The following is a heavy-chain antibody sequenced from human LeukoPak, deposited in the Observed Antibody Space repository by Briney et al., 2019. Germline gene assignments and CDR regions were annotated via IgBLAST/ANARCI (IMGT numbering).Heavy chain of an antibody. CDR2: IWYDGSNK. CDR3: ARGKGYSTAWFDP. Sequence: PGRSLRLSCAASGFTFSSYGMHWVRQAPGKGLEWVAVIWYDGSNKYYADSVMGRFTISRDNSKNTLYLQMNSLRAEDTAVYYCARGKGYSTAWFDPWGQGTLVTVSS. D-gene: IGHD6-13*01. J-gene: IGHJ5*02. V-gene: IGHV3-33*01. CDR1: GFTFSSYG.